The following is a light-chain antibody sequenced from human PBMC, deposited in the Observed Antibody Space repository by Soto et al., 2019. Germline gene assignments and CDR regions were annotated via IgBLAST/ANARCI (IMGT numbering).Light chain of an antibody. V-gene: IGKV3-15*01. CDR1: QSVNRN. Sequence: EIVMTQSPSTLSGSPGGRASLSWRASQSVNRNLAWYQQQPGQAPRLLIFGPSTRATGVPGRFSGSASGTESTLTISSLEPEDFAVYYCQQRSNWPPLGQGTRLEIK. J-gene: IGKJ5*01. CDR2: GPS. CDR3: QQRSNWPP.